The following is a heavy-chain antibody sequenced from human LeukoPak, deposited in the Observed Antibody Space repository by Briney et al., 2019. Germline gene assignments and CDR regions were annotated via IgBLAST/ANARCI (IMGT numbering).Heavy chain of an antibody. Sequence: GGSLRLSCAASGFTFNTYWMHWVRQAPGKGLVWVSRINGDGTITSYADSVKGGVTISRDNAKNTLYLQMSSLRAEDTAVYYCATGNYYDSRGYYSFGHWGQGTLVTVSS. V-gene: IGHV3-74*01. CDR1: GFTFNTYW. CDR3: ATGNYYDSRGYYSFGH. D-gene: IGHD3-22*01. CDR2: INGDGTIT. J-gene: IGHJ4*02.